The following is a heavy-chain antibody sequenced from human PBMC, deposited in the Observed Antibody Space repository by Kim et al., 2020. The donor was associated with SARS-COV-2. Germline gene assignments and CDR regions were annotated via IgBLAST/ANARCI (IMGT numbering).Heavy chain of an antibody. J-gene: IGHJ4*02. Sequence: GGSLRLSCAASGFTFSSYAMHWVRQAPGKGLEWVAVISYDGSNKYYADSVKGRFTISRDNSKNTLYLQMNSLRAEDTAVYYCARDLWELAALDYWGQGTLVTVSS. CDR1: GFTFSSYA. CDR2: ISYDGSNK. V-gene: IGHV3-30*04. D-gene: IGHD1-26*01. CDR3: ARDLWELAALDY.